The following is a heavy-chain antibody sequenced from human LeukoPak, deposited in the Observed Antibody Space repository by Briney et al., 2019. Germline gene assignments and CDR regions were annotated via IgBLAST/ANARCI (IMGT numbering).Heavy chain of an antibody. V-gene: IGHV3-30*03. Sequence: PGGSLRLSCAASGFTFSSYGMHWVRQAPGKGLEWVAVISYDGSNKYYADSVKGRFTISRDNAKNSLYLQMNSLRAEDTAVYYCARDPDYYGSGSYVDYWGQGTLVTVSS. J-gene: IGHJ4*02. CDR2: ISYDGSNK. D-gene: IGHD3-10*01. CDR1: GFTFSSYG. CDR3: ARDPDYYGSGSYVDY.